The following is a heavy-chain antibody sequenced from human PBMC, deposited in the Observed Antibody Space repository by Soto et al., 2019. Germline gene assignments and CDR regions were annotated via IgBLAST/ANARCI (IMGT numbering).Heavy chain of an antibody. V-gene: IGHV3-30*18. Sequence: QVQLVESGGGVVQPGRSLRLSCAASGFTFSSYGMHWVRQAPGKGLEWVAVISYDGSNKYYADSVKGRFTISRDNSKNTPYLQMNSLRAEDTAVYYCAQDLAVIRVTPTFDLWGRGTLVAVSS. CDR1: GFTFSSYG. D-gene: IGHD1-1*01. J-gene: IGHJ2*01. CDR2: ISYDGSNK. CDR3: AQDLAVIRVTPTFDL.